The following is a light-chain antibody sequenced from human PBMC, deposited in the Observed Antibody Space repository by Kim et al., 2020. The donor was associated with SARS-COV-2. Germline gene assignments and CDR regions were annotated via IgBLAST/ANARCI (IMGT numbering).Light chain of an antibody. CDR1: SSNLGRDS. Sequence: TISCSCSSSNLGRDSVQWYQQLPGPAPKLVIYNDNRRPSGVPGRFSGSKSGTSASLAISGLQSEDEADYYCAVWDDSLKSVLFGGGTQLTVL. V-gene: IGLV1-44*01. CDR3: AVWDDSLKSVL. J-gene: IGLJ2*01. CDR2: NDN.